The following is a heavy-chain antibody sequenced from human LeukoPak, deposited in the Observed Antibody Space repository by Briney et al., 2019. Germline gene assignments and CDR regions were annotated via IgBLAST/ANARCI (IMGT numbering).Heavy chain of an antibody. Sequence: GGSLRLSCAASGFTFSSYSMNWVRQAPGKGLEWVSSISSSSSYIYYADSVKGRFTISRDNAKNSLYLQMNSLRAEDTAVYYCARDDEWQPHWIDYWGQGTLVTVSS. CDR1: GFTFSSYS. V-gene: IGHV3-21*01. CDR2: ISSSSSYI. D-gene: IGHD1-26*01. CDR3: ARDDEWQPHWIDY. J-gene: IGHJ4*02.